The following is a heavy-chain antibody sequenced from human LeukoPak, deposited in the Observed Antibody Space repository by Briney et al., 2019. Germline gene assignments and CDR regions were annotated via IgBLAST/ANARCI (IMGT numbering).Heavy chain of an antibody. CDR2: IYHSGST. D-gene: IGHD2-8*01. CDR1: GGSISSGGYY. CDR3: ARDPKKDLIHLDY. Sequence: SETLSLTCTVSGGSISSGGYYWSWIRQPPGKGLEWIGYIYHSGSTYYNPSLKSRVTISVDRSKNQFSLKLSSVTAADTAVYYCARDPKKDLIHLDYWGQGTLVTVSS. J-gene: IGHJ4*02. V-gene: IGHV4-30-2*01.